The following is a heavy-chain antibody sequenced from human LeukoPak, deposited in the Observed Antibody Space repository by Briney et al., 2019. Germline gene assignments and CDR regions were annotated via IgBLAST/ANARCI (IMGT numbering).Heavy chain of an antibody. CDR3: ARDIVGGWSYYYYYMDV. CDR1: GDSVSSNSAA. CDR2: TYYRSKWYS. Sequence: SQTLSLTCAISGDSVSSNSAAWNWIRQSPSRGLEWLGRTYYRSKWYSDYAVSVKSRITISPDTSKNQFSLQLNSVTPEDTAVYYCARDIVGGWSYYYYYMDVWGKGTTVTVSS. D-gene: IGHD6-19*01. V-gene: IGHV6-1*01. J-gene: IGHJ6*03.